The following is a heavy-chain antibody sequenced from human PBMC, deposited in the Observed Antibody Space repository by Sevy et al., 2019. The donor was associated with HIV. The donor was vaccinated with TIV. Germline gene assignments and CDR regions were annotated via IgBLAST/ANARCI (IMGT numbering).Heavy chain of an antibody. D-gene: IGHD6-13*01. J-gene: IGHJ6*02. CDR1: GFTFSSYA. Sequence: GGSLRLSCAASGFTFSSYAMSWVRQAPGKGLEWVSAISGSGGSTYYADSVKGRFTISRDNSKNTLYLQMNSLRAEDTAVYYCAEDLRGSWYHYYYGMDVWGQGTTVTVSS. CDR2: ISGSGGST. V-gene: IGHV3-23*01. CDR3: AEDLRGSWYHYYYGMDV.